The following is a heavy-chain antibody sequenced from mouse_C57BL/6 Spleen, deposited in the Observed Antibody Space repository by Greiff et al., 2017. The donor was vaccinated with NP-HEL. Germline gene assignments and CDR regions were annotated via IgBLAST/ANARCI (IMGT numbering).Heavy chain of an antibody. CDR3: TYDGSNYGCFDV. CDR2: IFPGNGDT. J-gene: IGHJ1*03. D-gene: IGHD1-1*01. V-gene: IGHV14-1*01. CDR1: GFTFTVYF. Sequence: VQLQQSGSALVKPGASVKLSCTASGFTFTVYFMHWVTQRPEHGLEWIGSIFPGNGDTNYTPKFQGKATLTADTSSNTAYLQLSSLTSEDAAVYYCTYDGSNYGCFDVWGTGTTVTVSS.